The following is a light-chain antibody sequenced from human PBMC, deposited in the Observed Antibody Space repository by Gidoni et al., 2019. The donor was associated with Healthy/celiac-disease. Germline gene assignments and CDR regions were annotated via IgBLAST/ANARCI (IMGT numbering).Light chain of an antibody. V-gene: IGLV1-40*01. Sequence: QSVLTHPPSLSGAPGQRITISCTASSSNIGAGYEVHWSQQLPGTAPKLLIYGNSNRPSGVPDRFSGSKSGTSASLAITGLQAEDEADYYCQSYDSILSVPYVVGTGTKVTVL. CDR3: QSYDSILSVPYV. CDR2: GNS. J-gene: IGLJ1*01. CDR1: SSNIGAGYE.